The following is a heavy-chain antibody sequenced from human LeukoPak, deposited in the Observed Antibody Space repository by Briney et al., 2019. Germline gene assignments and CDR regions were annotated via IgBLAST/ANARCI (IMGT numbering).Heavy chain of an antibody. V-gene: IGHV5-51*01. D-gene: IGHD2-21*02. J-gene: IGHJ4*02. CDR2: IYPGDSGT. CDR3: ARRGNVVVTEYYFDY. Sequence: GESLKISCQGSGYSFTSYWIGWVRQMPGKGLEWMGIIYPGDSGTRYSPSFQGQVTISADKSISTAYLQWSSLKASDTAMYYCARRGNVVVTEYYFDYWGQGTLVTVSS. CDR1: GYSFTSYW.